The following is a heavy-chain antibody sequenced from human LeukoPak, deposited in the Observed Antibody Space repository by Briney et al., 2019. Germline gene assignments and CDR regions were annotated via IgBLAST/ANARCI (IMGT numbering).Heavy chain of an antibody. J-gene: IGHJ4*02. CDR3: ARDRYHGSGSYSDFFDY. CDR1: GYTFSGHY. CDR2: INPDSGVT. V-gene: IGHV1-2*02. D-gene: IGHD3-10*01. Sequence: ASVKVSCKASGYTFSGHYMHWVRQAPGRGLEWMGWINPDSGVTKYAQKFQGRVTLTRATSISTAYMELSRLTSDDMAVYYCARDRYHGSGSYSDFFDYWGQGTLVTVSS.